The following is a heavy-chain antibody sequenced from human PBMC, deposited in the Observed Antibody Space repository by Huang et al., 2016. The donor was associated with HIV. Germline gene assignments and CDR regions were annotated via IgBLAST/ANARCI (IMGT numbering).Heavy chain of an antibody. Sequence: EVQLLESGGGLVQPGGSLRLSCAASGFTFSSSSMRWVRQAPGTGLGWVTTIGGSGYTTCHADSVKGRFAVSRDNSKNTLYLQMNSLRAEDTAVYYCAKGGAGGTIRYFQHWGQGTLVTVSS. CDR2: IGGSGYTT. D-gene: IGHD6-13*01. V-gene: IGHV3-23*01. CDR3: AKGGAGGTIRYFQH. CDR1: GFTFSSSS. J-gene: IGHJ1*01.